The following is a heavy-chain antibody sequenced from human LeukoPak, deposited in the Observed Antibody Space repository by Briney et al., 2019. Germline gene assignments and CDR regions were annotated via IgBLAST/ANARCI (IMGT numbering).Heavy chain of an antibody. V-gene: IGHV4-4*07. CDR3: ARLDNWFDP. J-gene: IGHJ5*02. Sequence: PSETLSLTCTVSGGSISGYYWSWIRQPPGKGLECIGRIHTSGSTDYGPSLKSRVTISVDTSKNQFSLKLTSVTAADTAMYYCARLDNWFDPWGQGTLVTVSS. CDR2: IHTSGST. CDR1: GGSISGYY.